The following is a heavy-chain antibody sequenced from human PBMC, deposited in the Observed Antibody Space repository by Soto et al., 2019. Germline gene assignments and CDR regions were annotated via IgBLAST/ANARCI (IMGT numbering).Heavy chain of an antibody. CDR2: IYYSGST. V-gene: IGHV4-39*01. Sequence: QLQLQESGPGLVKPSETLSLTCTVSGCSISSSSYYWGWIRQPPGKGLEWIGSIYYSGSTYYNPSLKRRVTISVDTSQNQFSLKLSSVTAADTAVYYCAPLGGYCSGGSCYSDAFDIWGQGTMVTVSS. J-gene: IGHJ3*02. CDR3: APLGGYCSGGSCYSDAFDI. D-gene: IGHD2-15*01. CDR1: GCSISSSSYY.